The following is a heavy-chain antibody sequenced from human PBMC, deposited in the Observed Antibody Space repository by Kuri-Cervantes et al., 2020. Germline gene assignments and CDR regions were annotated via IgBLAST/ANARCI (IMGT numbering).Heavy chain of an antibody. CDR2: IRFSSSNI. D-gene: IGHD2-2*01. CDR1: GFTFGGYS. Sequence: GGSVRLSCAASGFTFGGYSINWVRQVPGKGLEWVAYIRFSSSNIYYADSVKGRFTISRDNAKNSVSLQMDSLRAEDTAVYYCARRRGGSKYYYYYMDVWGKGTTVTVSS. J-gene: IGHJ6*03. CDR3: ARRRGGSKYYYYYMDV. V-gene: IGHV3-48*04.